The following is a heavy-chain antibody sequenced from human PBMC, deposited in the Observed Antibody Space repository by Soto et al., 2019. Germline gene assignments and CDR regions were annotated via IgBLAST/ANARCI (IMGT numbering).Heavy chain of an antibody. J-gene: IGHJ4*02. CDR1: GFTFTSSA. Sequence: ASVKVSCKASGFTFTSSAVQWVRQARGQRLEWIGWIVVGSGNTNYAQKFQERATITRNMSASTAYMGLSSLRSEDTAVYYCAAAWSEDYVWGSYRSTPEFDYWGQGTLVTVSS. V-gene: IGHV1-58*01. CDR2: IVVGSGNT. D-gene: IGHD3-16*02. CDR3: AAAWSEDYVWGSYRSTPEFDY.